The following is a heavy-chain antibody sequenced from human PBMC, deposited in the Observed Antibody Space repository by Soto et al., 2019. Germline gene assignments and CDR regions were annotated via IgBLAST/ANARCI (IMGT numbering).Heavy chain of an antibody. CDR1: GFTFSSYG. V-gene: IGHV3-33*01. CDR3: ARDLGGVGFLEWSKDY. D-gene: IGHD3-3*01. J-gene: IGHJ4*02. CDR2: IWYDGSNK. Sequence: QVQLVESGGGVVQPGRSLRLSCAASGFTFSSYGMHWVRQAPGKGLEWVAVIWYDGSNKYYADSVKGRFTISRDNSKNTLYLQMNSLRAEDTAVYYCARDLGGVGFLEWSKDYWGQGTLVTVSS.